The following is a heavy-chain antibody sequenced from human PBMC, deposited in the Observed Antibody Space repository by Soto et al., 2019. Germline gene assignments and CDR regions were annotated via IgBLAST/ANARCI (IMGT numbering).Heavy chain of an antibody. CDR3: ASDPDYGDYVVRAFDI. CDR1: GFTFSSYW. Sequence: GGSLRLSCAASGFTFSSYWMHWVRQAPGKGLVWVSRINSDGSSTSYADSVKGRFTISRDNAKNTLYLQMNSLRAEDTAVYYCASDPDYGDYVVRAFDIWGQGTMVTVSS. D-gene: IGHD4-17*01. V-gene: IGHV3-74*01. J-gene: IGHJ3*02. CDR2: INSDGSST.